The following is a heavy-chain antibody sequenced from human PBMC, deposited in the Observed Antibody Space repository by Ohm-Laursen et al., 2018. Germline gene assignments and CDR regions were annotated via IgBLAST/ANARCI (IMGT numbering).Heavy chain of an antibody. CDR2: ISSSGSTI. Sequence: SLRLSCAASGFTFSSYEMNWVRQAPGKGLEWVSYISSSGSTIYYADSVKGRFTISRDNAKNSLYLQMNSLRAEDTAVYYCARSGLTVAGTVDYWGQGTPVTVSS. CDR1: GFTFSSYE. V-gene: IGHV3-48*03. J-gene: IGHJ4*02. D-gene: IGHD6-19*01. CDR3: ARSGLTVAGTVDY.